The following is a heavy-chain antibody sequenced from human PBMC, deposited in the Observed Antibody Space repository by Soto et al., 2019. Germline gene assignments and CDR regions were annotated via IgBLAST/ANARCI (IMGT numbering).Heavy chain of an antibody. CDR1: EFTFSSYA. CDR2: ISGSADNT. Sequence: PGGSLRLSCVASEFTFSSYAMSWVRQAPGKGLEWVSGISGSADNTYYADSVKGRFTISRDNSKSTLHLQMNSLRAEDTAVYYCAKDMDSSIVVVTLFDYWGQGTLVTVSS. D-gene: IGHD3-22*01. V-gene: IGHV3-23*01. CDR3: AKDMDSSIVVVTLFDY. J-gene: IGHJ4*02.